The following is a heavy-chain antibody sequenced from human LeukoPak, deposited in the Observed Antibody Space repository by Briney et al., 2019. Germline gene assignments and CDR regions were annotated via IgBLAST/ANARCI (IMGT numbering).Heavy chain of an antibody. D-gene: IGHD2-15*01. CDR2: INHSGST. J-gene: IGHJ5*02. Sequence: PSETLSLTCAVYGGSFSGYYWSWIRQPPGKGLEWIGEINHSGSTNYNPSLKSRVTISVDTSKNQFSLKLSSVTAADTAVYDCARGGRIVVVVAATPYNWFDPWGQGTLVTVSS. V-gene: IGHV4-34*01. CDR1: GGSFSGYY. CDR3: ARGGRIVVVVAATPYNWFDP.